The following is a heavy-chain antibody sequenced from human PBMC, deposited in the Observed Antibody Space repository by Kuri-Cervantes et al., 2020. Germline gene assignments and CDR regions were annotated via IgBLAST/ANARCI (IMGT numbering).Heavy chain of an antibody. Sequence: GESLKISCAASGFTFDDYGMNWVRQAPGKGLEWVSVISGSGFSTHYADSVKGRFTISRDNSKNTLYLQMNSLRAEDTAVYYCAKSKGSQHYMDVWGKGTTVTVSS. CDR1: GFTFDDYG. CDR3: AKSKGSQHYMDV. CDR2: ISGSGFST. V-gene: IGHV3-23*01. D-gene: IGHD2-2*01. J-gene: IGHJ6*03.